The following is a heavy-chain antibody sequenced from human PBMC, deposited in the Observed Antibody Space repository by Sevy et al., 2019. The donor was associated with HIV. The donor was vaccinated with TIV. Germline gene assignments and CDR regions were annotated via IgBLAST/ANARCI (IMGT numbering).Heavy chain of an antibody. Sequence: GGSLRLSCEASGFTFSSYWVHWVRQSPGKGLVWVSRISSDGSPTNYADSVKGRFTISRDNAKNTLYLQMNSLRAEDTALYYCARGYSYGYGMDVWGQGTTVTVSS. V-gene: IGHV3-74*01. CDR3: ARGYSYGYGMDV. D-gene: IGHD5-18*01. CDR2: ISSDGSPT. CDR1: GFTFSSYW. J-gene: IGHJ6*02.